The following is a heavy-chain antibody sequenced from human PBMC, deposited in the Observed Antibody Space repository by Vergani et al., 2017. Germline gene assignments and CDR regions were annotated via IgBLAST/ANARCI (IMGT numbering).Heavy chain of an antibody. D-gene: IGHD6-13*01. CDR1: GITFSTSW. J-gene: IGHJ5*02. CDR2: INPDGSES. CDR3: AKDSLYSSTWKELNWFDP. V-gene: IGHV3-7*01. Sequence: EVQLLESGGDLVQPGGSLRLSCAASGITFSTSWMSWVRQAPGKGLEWVANINPDGSESYYVDSVKGRFTISRDNAKNSLYLQMNTLRAEDTATYFCAKDSLYSSTWKELNWFDPWGQGTLVTVSS.